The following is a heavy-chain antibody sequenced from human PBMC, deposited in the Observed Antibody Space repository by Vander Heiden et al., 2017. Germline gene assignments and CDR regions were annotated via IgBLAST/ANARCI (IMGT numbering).Heavy chain of an antibody. D-gene: IGHD1-1*01. CDR3: GRPFAGSSDNFHY. CDR1: GSAISHYW. V-gene: IGHV5-51*01. CDR2: IYPGDSNP. Sequence: EVQLVQSGAEGKKPGGSVKLSCKGSGSAISHYWIGWVRQVPGKGLEWMGIIYPGDSNPIYGPSFQGQVTISVDKSINTAYLQWSSLKASDTAIYYCGRPFAGSSDNFHYWGQGTLVTVSS. J-gene: IGHJ4*02.